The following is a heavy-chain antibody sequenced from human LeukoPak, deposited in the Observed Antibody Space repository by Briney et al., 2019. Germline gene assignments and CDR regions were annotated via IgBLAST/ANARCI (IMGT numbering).Heavy chain of an antibody. J-gene: IGHJ4*02. CDR2: IIPIFGTA. CDR3: ASRADIASGWYKGGDQFDY. Sequence: SVKVSCKASGGTFSSYAISWVRQAPGQGLEWMGGIIPIFGTANYSQKFQGRVAINADESTSTAYMELSSLRSEDTAVYYCASRADIASGWYKGGDQFDYWGQGTLVTVSS. CDR1: GGTFSSYA. V-gene: IGHV1-69*13. D-gene: IGHD6-19*01.